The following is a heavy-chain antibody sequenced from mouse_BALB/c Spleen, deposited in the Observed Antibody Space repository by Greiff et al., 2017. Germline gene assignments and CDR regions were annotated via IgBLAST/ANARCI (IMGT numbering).Heavy chain of an antibody. J-gene: IGHJ3*01. CDR3: VSFAY. CDR2: IDPANGNT. Sequence: DVKLVESGAELVKPGASVKLSCTASGFNIKDTYMHWVKQRPEQGLEWIGRIDPANGNTKYDPKFQGKATIKADTSSNTAYLQLSSLTSEDTAVYYCVSFAYWGQGTLVTVSA. CDR1: GFNIKDTY. V-gene: IGHV14-3*02.